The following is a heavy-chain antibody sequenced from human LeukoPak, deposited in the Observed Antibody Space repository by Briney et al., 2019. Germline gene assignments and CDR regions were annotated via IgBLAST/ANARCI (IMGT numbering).Heavy chain of an antibody. D-gene: IGHD6-6*01. Sequence: SETLSLTCTVSGGSISSYYWSWIRQPPGKGLEWIGYIHYSGSTNYNPSLKSRVTISIDTSKNQFSLKLRSVTAADTAVYYCARDRRYYYMDVWGKGTTVTIS. CDR3: ARDRRYYYMDV. V-gene: IGHV4-59*12. CDR1: GGSISSYY. J-gene: IGHJ6*03. CDR2: IHYSGST.